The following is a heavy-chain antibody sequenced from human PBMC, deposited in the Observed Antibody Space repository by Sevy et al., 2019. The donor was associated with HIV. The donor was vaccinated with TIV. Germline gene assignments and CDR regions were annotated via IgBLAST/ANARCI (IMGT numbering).Heavy chain of an antibody. D-gene: IGHD3-22*01. CDR3: TTMDSYYDSSGQLYYFDY. J-gene: IGHJ4*02. Sequence: GGSLRLSCAASGVTFNSAWMSWVRQAPGKGLEWVGRFKSNNDGVTTDYAAPVKGRFTISRDDSKYTLYLQMNSLKTEDTAVYYCTTMDSYYDSSGQLYYFDYWGQGTLVTVSS. CDR2: FKSNNDGVTT. CDR1: GVTFNSAW. V-gene: IGHV3-15*01.